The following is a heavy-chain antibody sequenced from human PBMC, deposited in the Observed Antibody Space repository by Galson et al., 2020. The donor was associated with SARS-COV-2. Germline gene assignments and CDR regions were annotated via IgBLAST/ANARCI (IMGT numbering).Heavy chain of an antibody. CDR3: ARDLRLSYYPLYGSGYDYYSMDV. Sequence: GESLKISCAASGFTLKTYGMNWVRQTPGKGLEWISYISSSGTTINYAASFKGRFTISRDNDKNSLSLQMDSLRDEDTAVYYCARDLRLSYYPLYGSGYDYYSMDVWGQGTMVTVSS. CDR1: GFTLKTYG. V-gene: IGHV3-48*02. D-gene: IGHD3-10*01. J-gene: IGHJ6*02. CDR2: ISSSGTTI.